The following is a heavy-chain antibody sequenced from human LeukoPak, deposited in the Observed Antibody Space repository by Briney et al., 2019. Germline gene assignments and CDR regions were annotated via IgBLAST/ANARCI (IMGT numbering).Heavy chain of an antibody. J-gene: IGHJ4*02. CDR1: GASFSGYY. D-gene: IGHD3-22*01. CDR2: INYSAST. V-gene: IGHV4-34*01. Sequence: SETLSLTCAVYGASFSGYYWSWIRQPPGKGLEWIGDINYSASTNYNPSLKSRVTISVDTSKNQFSLKLRSVTAADTAVYYCARDPYYDSGGSYHVDYWGQGTLVTVSS. CDR3: ARDPYYDSGGSYHVDY.